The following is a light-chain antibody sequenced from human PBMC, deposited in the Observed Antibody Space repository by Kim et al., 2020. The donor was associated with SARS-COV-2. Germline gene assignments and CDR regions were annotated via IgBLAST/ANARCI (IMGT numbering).Light chain of an antibody. Sequence: ATINCKSSQSVLYNSNNKNYLDWYQQKPGQPPKLIIYWASTRKSGVPDRFSGSGSGTDFTLTISSLQAEDVAVYYCQQYYSDPLTFGGGTKVDIK. CDR3: QQYYSDPLT. V-gene: IGKV4-1*01. J-gene: IGKJ4*01. CDR2: WAS. CDR1: QSVLYNSNNKNY.